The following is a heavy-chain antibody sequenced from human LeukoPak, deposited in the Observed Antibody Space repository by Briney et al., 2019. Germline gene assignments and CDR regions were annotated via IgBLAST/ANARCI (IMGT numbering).Heavy chain of an antibody. CDR2: IIPIFGTA. Sequence: ASVKVSCKASGGTFSSYAISWVRQAPGQGLEWMGGIIPIFGTANYAQKFQGRVTITADESTSTAYMELSSLRSEDTAVYYCAREPITIFRVVITFYYGMDVWGQGTTVTVSS. V-gene: IGHV1-69*13. J-gene: IGHJ6*02. CDR1: GGTFSSYA. CDR3: AREPITIFRVVITFYYGMDV. D-gene: IGHD3-3*01.